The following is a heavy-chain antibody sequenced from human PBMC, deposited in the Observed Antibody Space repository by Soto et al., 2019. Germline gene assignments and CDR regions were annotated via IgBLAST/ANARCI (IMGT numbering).Heavy chain of an antibody. J-gene: IGHJ2*01. CDR1: GFTFSSYG. V-gene: IGHV3-33*01. CDR2: IWYDGSNK. CDR3: ARGMLDYFYDSSGFGL. Sequence: QVQLVESGGGVVQPGRSLRLSCAASGFTFSSYGMHWVRQAPGKGLEWVAVIWYDGSNKYYADSVKGRFTISRDNSKNTLDLQMNSLRAEDTAVYYCARGMLDYFYDSSGFGLWGRGTLVTVSS. D-gene: IGHD3-22*01.